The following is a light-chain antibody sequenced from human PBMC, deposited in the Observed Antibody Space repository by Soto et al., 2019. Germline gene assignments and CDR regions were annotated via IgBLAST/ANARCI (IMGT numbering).Light chain of an antibody. CDR1: QGIRND. V-gene: IGKV1-6*01. J-gene: IGKJ1*01. Sequence: AIQMTQSPSSLSASVGDRVTITCRASQGIRNDLGWYQQKPGKAPKLLIYAASSLQSGVPSRFSGSESGTDFTLTISSLQLKVFSTYNCLKDNNSHPLFGQGPRV. CDR3: LKDNNSHPL. CDR2: AAS.